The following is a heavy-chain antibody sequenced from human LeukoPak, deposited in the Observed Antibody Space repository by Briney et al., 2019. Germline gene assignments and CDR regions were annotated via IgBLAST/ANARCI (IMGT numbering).Heavy chain of an antibody. Sequence: GGSLRLSCAASGFTFSIYWMHWVRQAPGKGLVWVSRINSDGSSTSYADSVKGRFTISRDNAKNTLYLQMNSLRAEDTAVYYCAKDRPNYYHDNGHYYRRGGDCWGQGTPVTVSS. D-gene: IGHD3-22*01. CDR1: GFTFSIYW. V-gene: IGHV3-74*01. CDR2: INSDGSST. CDR3: AKDRPNYYHDNGHYYRRGGDC. J-gene: IGHJ4*02.